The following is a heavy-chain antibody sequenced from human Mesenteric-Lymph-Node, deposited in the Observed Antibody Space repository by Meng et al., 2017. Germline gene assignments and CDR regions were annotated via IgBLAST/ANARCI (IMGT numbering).Heavy chain of an antibody. V-gene: IGHV4-30-4*08. CDR1: GGSISSGGYY. Sequence: QGQCPESGPVLFKPQQTLPLTCIVSGGSISSGGYYWSWIRQHPGKGLEWIGYIYYSGSTYYNPSLKSRVTISVDTSKNQFSLNLNSVTAADTAVYYCARVNGDCFSTICYKGWFDPWGQGTLVTASS. J-gene: IGHJ5*02. D-gene: IGHD2-2*02. CDR2: IYYSGST. CDR3: ARVNGDCFSTICYKGWFDP.